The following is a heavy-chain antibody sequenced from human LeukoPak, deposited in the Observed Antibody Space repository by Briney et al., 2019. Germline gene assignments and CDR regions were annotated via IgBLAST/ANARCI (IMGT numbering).Heavy chain of an antibody. Sequence: SETLSLTCTVSGGSISSGGYYWSWIRQPAGKGLEWIGRIYTSGSTNYNPSLKSRVTISVDTSKNQFSLKLSSVTAADTAVYYCARVRSLYGYRDACDIWGQGTMVTVSS. CDR1: GGSISSGGYY. CDR2: IYTSGST. CDR3: ARVRSLYGYRDACDI. D-gene: IGHD5-18*01. V-gene: IGHV4-61*02. J-gene: IGHJ3*02.